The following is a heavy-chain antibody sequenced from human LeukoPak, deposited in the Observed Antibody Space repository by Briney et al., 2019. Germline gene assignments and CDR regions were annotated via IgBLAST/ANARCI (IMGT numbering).Heavy chain of an antibody. CDR1: GGSISSNTYF. CDR2: IRYSGST. CDR3: ATSDTVSTYNWFDP. V-gene: IGHV4-39*01. J-gene: IGHJ5*02. Sequence: SETLSLTCNVSGGSISSNTYFWGWIRRPPGKGLEWIGSIRYSGSTYYNPSLKSRVTISVDTSKNQFSLNLSSLTAADTAVYSCATSDTVSTYNWFDPWGQGTLVTVS. D-gene: IGHD5/OR15-5a*01.